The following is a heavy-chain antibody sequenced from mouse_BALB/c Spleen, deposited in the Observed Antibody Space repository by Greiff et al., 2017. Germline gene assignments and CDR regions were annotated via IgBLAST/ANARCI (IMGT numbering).Heavy chain of an antibody. D-gene: IGHD1-3*01. CDR1: GFNIKDTY. V-gene: IGHV14-3*02. Sequence: EVKLVESGAELVKPGASVKLSCTASGFNIKDTYMHWVKQRPEQGLEWIGRIDPANGNTKYDPKFQGKATITADTSSNTAYLQLSSLTSEDTAVYYCALTSFFDYWGQGTTLTVSS. CDR3: ALTSFFDY. J-gene: IGHJ2*01. CDR2: IDPANGNT.